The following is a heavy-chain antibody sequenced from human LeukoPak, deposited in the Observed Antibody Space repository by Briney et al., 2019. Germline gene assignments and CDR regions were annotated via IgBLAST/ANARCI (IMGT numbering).Heavy chain of an antibody. Sequence: SETLSLTCTVSGGSVSSSSYYWSWIRQPPGKGLEWIGYIYYSGSTNYNPSLKSRVTISVDTSTNQFSLKLSSVTAADTAVYYCARVDFVVVPAAMYWFDPWGQETLVTVSS. CDR3: ARVDFVVVPAAMYWFDP. V-gene: IGHV4-61*01. CDR2: IYYSGST. CDR1: GGSVSSSSYY. D-gene: IGHD2-2*01. J-gene: IGHJ5*02.